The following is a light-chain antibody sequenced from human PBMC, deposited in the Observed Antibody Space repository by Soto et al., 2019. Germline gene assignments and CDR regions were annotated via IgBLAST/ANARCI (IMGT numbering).Light chain of an antibody. CDR2: EGS. J-gene: IGLJ2*01. V-gene: IGLV2-23*01. Sequence: QSALTQPASVSGSPGQSITISCTGTSSDVGSYNLVSWYQQHPGKAPKLMIYEGSKRPSGVSNRFSGSKSGNTASLTISGLHAEDESDYYCCSYAGSTTVFGGGTKLTVL. CDR1: SSDVGSYNL. CDR3: CSYAGSTTV.